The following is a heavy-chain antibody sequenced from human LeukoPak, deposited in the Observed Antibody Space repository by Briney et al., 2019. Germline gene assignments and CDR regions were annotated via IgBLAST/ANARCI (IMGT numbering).Heavy chain of an antibody. J-gene: IGHJ4*02. CDR2: ISGSGSTI. Sequence: PGGSLRLSCAASGFTYSDYYMSWIRQAPGKGLEWVSYISGSGSTIYYADSVKGRFTISRDNAKNSLYLQMHSLRAEDTAVYYCAREIYYYDSSGYYVYYFDYWGQGTLVTVSS. D-gene: IGHD3-22*01. V-gene: IGHV3-11*01. CDR1: GFTYSDYY. CDR3: AREIYYYDSSGYYVYYFDY.